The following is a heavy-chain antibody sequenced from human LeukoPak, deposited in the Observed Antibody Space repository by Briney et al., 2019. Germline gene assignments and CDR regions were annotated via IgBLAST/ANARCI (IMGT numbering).Heavy chain of an antibody. J-gene: IGHJ3*02. Sequence: AETLSLTCAVYGWSFSGYYWSWIRQPPGKGLEWIGEINRSGSTNYNPSLKSRVTISVDTSKNHFSLMLSSVTAADTAVYYCARGGCSSSSCYAVLDAFDIWGQGTMVTVSS. V-gene: IGHV4-34*01. CDR1: GWSFSGYY. D-gene: IGHD2-2*01. CDR2: INRSGST. CDR3: ARGGCSSSSCYAVLDAFDI.